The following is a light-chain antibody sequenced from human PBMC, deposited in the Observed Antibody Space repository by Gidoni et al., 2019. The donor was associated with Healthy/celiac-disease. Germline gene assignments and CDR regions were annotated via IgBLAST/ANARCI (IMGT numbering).Light chain of an antibody. CDR3: QQRSNWPPS. V-gene: IGKV3-11*01. CDR2: DAS. CDR1: QSVSSY. J-gene: IGKJ4*01. Sequence: IVLTQSPATLSLSPGERATLSCRASQSVSSYLAWYQQKPGQAPRLLIYDASNWATGLPARFSGSGSGTDFTLTISSLEPEDFAVYYCQQRSNWPPSFGGGTKVEIK.